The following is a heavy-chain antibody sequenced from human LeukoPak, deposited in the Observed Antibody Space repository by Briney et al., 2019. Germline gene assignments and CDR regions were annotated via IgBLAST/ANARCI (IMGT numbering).Heavy chain of an antibody. CDR3: ARDSGSYLQPTDY. V-gene: IGHV3-23*01. Sequence: GGSLRLSCAASGFTFSTFAMTGVCQAPGKGLEWVSSITGNGGSTYYADSVKGRFTISRDNSKNTLHLQMNSLRVEDTAVYHCARDSGSYLQPTDYWGQGNLVTVSS. CDR2: ITGNGGST. J-gene: IGHJ4*02. D-gene: IGHD1-26*01. CDR1: GFTFSTFA.